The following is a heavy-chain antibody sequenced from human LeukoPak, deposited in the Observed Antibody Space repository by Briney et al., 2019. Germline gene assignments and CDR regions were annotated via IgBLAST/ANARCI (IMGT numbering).Heavy chain of an antibody. CDR1: GGSISSYY. CDR3: ARGPVVNDAFDI. V-gene: IGHV4-4*07. CDR2: IYTSGST. Sequence: SETLSLTCTVSGGSISSYYWSWIRQPAGKGLEWIGRIYTSGSTNYNPSLKSRVTISVDTSKNQFSLKLSSVTAADTAVYYCARGPVVNDAFDIWGQGTMVTVSS. J-gene: IGHJ3*02. D-gene: IGHD3-22*01.